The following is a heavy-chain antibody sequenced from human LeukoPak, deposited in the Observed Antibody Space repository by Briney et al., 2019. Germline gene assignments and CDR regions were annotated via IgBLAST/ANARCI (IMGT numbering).Heavy chain of an antibody. CDR1: GGSISSYY. Sequence: PSETLSLTCNVSGGSISSYYWSWIRQPPGKGLEWIGNIYYSGSTNYNPSLKSRVTISVDTSKNQFSLRLSSVTAADTAVYYCARQSYTAYYYYGMDVWGQGTTVTVSS. J-gene: IGHJ6*02. V-gene: IGHV4-59*08. CDR3: ARQSYTAYYYYGMDV. CDR2: IYYSGST. D-gene: IGHD3-10*01.